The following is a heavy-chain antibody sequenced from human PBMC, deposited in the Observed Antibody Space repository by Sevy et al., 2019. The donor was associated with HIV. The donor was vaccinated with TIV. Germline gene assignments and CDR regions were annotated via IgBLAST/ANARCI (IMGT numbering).Heavy chain of an antibody. D-gene: IGHD6-19*01. CDR3: AKDPGGSGWYEYYYYYYGMDV. Sequence: GGSLRLSCAASGFTFSSYGMHWVRQAPGKGLEWVAVISYDGSNKYYADSVKGRFTISRDNSKNTLYLQMNSLRAEDTAVYYWAKDPGGSGWYEYYYYYYGMDVWGQGTTVTVSS. CDR2: ISYDGSNK. J-gene: IGHJ6*02. CDR1: GFTFSSYG. V-gene: IGHV3-30*18.